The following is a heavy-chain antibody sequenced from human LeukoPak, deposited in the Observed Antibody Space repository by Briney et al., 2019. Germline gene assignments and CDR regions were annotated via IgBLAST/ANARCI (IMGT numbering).Heavy chain of an antibody. Sequence: GGSLRLSCAASGFTFSSYSMNWVRQAPGKGLEWVSSISSSSRYIYYADSVKGRFTISRDNAKNSLYLQMTSLRAEDTAVCYCARAYCSSTSCYDYYYGMDVWGQGTTVTVSS. CDR3: ARAYCSSTSCYDYYYGMDV. V-gene: IGHV3-21*01. CDR2: ISSSSRYI. D-gene: IGHD2-2*01. CDR1: GFTFSSYS. J-gene: IGHJ6*02.